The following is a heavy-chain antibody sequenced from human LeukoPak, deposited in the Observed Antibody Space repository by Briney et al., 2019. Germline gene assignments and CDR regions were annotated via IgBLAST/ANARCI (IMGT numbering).Heavy chain of an antibody. J-gene: IGHJ4*02. CDR2: ISGSGGST. D-gene: IGHD1-26*01. Sequence: PGGSLRLSCAASGFTFSSYAMSWVCQAPGKGLEWVSAISGSGGSTYYADSVKGRFTISRDNSKNTLYLQMNSLRAEDTAVYYCAKDPRRWELGDYWGQGTLVTASS. CDR1: GFTFSSYA. CDR3: AKDPRRWELGDY. V-gene: IGHV3-23*01.